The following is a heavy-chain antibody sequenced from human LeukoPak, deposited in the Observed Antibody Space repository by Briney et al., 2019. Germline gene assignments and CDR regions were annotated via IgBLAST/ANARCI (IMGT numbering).Heavy chain of an antibody. V-gene: IGHV4-4*07. J-gene: IGHJ3*02. CDR2: IYTSGST. CDR3: ARRLNDILTGFMAFDI. Sequence: SETLSLTCTVSGGSISSYYWSWIRQPAGKGLEWIGRIYTSGSTNYNPSLMRRVTMSVDTSKNQFSLKLSSVTAADTAVYYCARRLNDILTGFMAFDIWGQGTMVTVSS. D-gene: IGHD3-9*01. CDR1: GGSISSYY.